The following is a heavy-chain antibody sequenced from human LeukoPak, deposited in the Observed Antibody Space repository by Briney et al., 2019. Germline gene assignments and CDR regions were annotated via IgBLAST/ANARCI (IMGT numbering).Heavy chain of an antibody. CDR1: GFTFSSYA. J-gene: IGHJ4*02. V-gene: IGHV3-23*01. D-gene: IGHD3-16*02. CDR3: AKDYEFGGVIVTLFDY. CDR2: ISGSGDST. Sequence: PGRSLRLSCAASGFTFSSYAMSWVRQAPGKGLEWVSAISGSGDSTYYADSVKGRFTISRDNSKNTLYLQMNSLRAEDTAVYYCAKDYEFGGVIVTLFDYWGQGTLVTVSS.